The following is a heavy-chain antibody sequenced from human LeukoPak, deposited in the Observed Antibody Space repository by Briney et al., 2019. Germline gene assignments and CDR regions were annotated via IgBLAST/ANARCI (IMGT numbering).Heavy chain of an antibody. Sequence: SETLSLTCAVYGGSFSGYYWSWIRQPPGKGLEWIGEINHSGSTNYNPSLKSRVTISVDTSKNQFSLKLSSVTAADTAVYYCARDGVGRFLEWLPGGWYFDLWGRGTLVTVSS. D-gene: IGHD3-3*01. CDR3: ARDGVGRFLEWLPGGWYFDL. CDR1: GGSFSGYY. J-gene: IGHJ2*01. V-gene: IGHV4-34*09. CDR2: INHSGST.